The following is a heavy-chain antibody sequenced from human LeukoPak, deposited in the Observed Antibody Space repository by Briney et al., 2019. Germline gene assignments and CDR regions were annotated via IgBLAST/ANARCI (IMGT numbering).Heavy chain of an antibody. Sequence: PGGSLRLSCAASGFTFSSYSMNWVRQAPGKGLEWVSYISSSSSTIYYADSVKGRFTISRDNAKNSLYLQMNSLRAEDTAVYYCASTPYSSSFGAFDIWGQGTMVTVSS. D-gene: IGHD6-13*01. V-gene: IGHV3-48*01. CDR3: ASTPYSSSFGAFDI. J-gene: IGHJ3*02. CDR2: ISSSSSTI. CDR1: GFTFSSYS.